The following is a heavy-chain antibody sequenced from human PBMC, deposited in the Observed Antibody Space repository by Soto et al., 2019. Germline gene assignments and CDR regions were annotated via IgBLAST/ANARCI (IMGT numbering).Heavy chain of an antibody. J-gene: IGHJ4*02. V-gene: IGHV2-5*02. CDR3: AHIGSEIVTVGGHGGFDY. D-gene: IGHD5-12*01. CDR1: GFSLTSGVG. CDR2: IYWDDDK. Sequence: QITLKESGPTLVRPPQTLTLTCTFSGFSLTSGVGVGWIRQPPGKALEWLALIYWDDDKRYSPSLKNRLTITMETSKNPVVLTMTTLGPVVTATYFWAHIGSEIVTVGGHGGFDYWAQGDLITVYS.